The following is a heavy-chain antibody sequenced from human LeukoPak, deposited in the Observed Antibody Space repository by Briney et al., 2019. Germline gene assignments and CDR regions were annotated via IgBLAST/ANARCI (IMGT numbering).Heavy chain of an antibody. CDR3: ARLDYDILTGIDY. CDR2: IYYSGST. D-gene: IGHD3-9*01. V-gene: IGHV4-59*08. Sequence: PSETLSLTCTVSGGSISSYYWSWIRQPPGKGLEWIGYIYYSGSTNYNPSLKSRVTISVDTSKSQFSLKLSSVTAADTAVYYCARLDYDILTGIDYWGQGTLVTVSS. CDR1: GGSISSYY. J-gene: IGHJ4*02.